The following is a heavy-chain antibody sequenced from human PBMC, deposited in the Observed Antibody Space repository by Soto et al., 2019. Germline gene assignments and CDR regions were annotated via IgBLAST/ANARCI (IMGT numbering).Heavy chain of an antibody. CDR2: IYYTGST. D-gene: IGHD2-15*01. V-gene: IGHV4-61*01. CDR1: GGSVSSGNYY. Sequence: SETLSLTCTVSGGSVSSGNYYWSWIRQPPGKGLKWIGFIYYTGSTSYNPSLKSRVTISIDTSKNQFSMKLTSVTAADTAVYYCASALYCSGGSCSFDPWGQGTLVTVS. CDR3: ASALYCSGGSCSFDP. J-gene: IGHJ5*02.